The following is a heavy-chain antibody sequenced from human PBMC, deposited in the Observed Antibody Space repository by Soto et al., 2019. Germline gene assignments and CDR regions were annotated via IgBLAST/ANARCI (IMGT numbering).Heavy chain of an antibody. D-gene: IGHD2-15*01. CDR1: GGSISSSSHY. CDR2: IYYSGDT. V-gene: IGHV4-39*01. Sequence: TSETLSLTCTVSGGSISSSSHYWVWIRQPPGKGLEWIGSIYYSGDTYYNPSLKSRVTISVDTSKNQFSVKLNSVTAADTAVYYCARHQSIVVVTAARAFDIWGQGTMVT. J-gene: IGHJ3*02. CDR3: ARHQSIVVVTAARAFDI.